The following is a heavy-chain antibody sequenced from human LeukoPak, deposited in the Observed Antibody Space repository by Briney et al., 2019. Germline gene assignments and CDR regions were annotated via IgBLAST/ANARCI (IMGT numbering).Heavy chain of an antibody. V-gene: IGHV4-39*01. Sequence: SETLSLTCTVSGGSISSVSNYWGWIRQPPGKGLEWISNVYYTGSTYYKPSLKSRVTISVDTSKNQFSLKLSSVTAADTAVYYCARGSDCSGGSCYPYFDYWGQGTLVTVSS. CDR3: ARGSDCSGGSCYPYFDY. J-gene: IGHJ4*02. D-gene: IGHD2-15*01. CDR1: GGSISSVSNY. CDR2: VYYTGST.